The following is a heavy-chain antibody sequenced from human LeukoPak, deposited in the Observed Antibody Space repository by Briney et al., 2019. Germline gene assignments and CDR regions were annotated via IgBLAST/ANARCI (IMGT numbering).Heavy chain of an antibody. CDR3: ARALGWLPENY. J-gene: IGHJ4*02. D-gene: IGHD5-24*01. CDR2: IKQDGSEK. V-gene: IGHV3-7*01. CDR1: GFTFSRYA. Sequence: PGGSLRLSCAASGFTFSRYAMHWVRQAPGKGLEWVANIKQDGSEKDYVDSVKGRFTISRDNAKNSLYLQMNSLRAEDTAVYYCARALGWLPENYWGQGTLVTVSS.